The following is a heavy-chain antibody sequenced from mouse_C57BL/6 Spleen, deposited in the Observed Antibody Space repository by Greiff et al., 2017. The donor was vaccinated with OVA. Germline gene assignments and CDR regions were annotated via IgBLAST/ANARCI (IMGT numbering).Heavy chain of an antibody. D-gene: IGHD3-2*02. CDR3: ARDQAAFAY. Sequence: VQLKESGPGLVKPSQSLSLTCSVTGYSITSGYYWNWIRQFPGNKLEWMGYISYDGSNNYNPSLKNRISITRDTSKNQFFLKLNSVTTEDTATYYCARDQAAFAYWGQGTLVTVSA. CDR1: GYSITSGYY. CDR2: ISYDGSN. J-gene: IGHJ3*01. V-gene: IGHV3-6*01.